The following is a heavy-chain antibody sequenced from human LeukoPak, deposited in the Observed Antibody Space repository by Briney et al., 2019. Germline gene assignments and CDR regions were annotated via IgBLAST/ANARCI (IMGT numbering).Heavy chain of an antibody. V-gene: IGHV3-30*04. CDR3: ASLPSRIAAAGYFDY. J-gene: IGHJ4*02. Sequence: GRSLRLSCAASGFTFSNSAMLWVRQAPGKGLEWVALIPSDGRNKFYADSVKGRCTISRDNSKNTLYLQMNSLRAEDTAVYYCASLPSRIAAAGYFDYWGQGTLVTVSS. D-gene: IGHD6-13*01. CDR1: GFTFSNSA. CDR2: IPSDGRNK.